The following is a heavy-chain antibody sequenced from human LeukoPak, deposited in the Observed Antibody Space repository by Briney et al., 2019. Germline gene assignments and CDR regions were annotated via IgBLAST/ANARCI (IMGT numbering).Heavy chain of an antibody. Sequence: SETLSLTCIVSGGFISSSSYYWGWIRQPPGKGLEYIGSIYYGGSTYYNPSLKSRLTISVDTSKNQFSLKLSPVTAADTAVYYCARQGENYSSFDYWGQGTLVTVSS. V-gene: IGHV4-39*01. CDR1: GGFISSSSYY. CDR3: ARQGENYSSFDY. D-gene: IGHD1-7*01. CDR2: IYYGGST. J-gene: IGHJ4*02.